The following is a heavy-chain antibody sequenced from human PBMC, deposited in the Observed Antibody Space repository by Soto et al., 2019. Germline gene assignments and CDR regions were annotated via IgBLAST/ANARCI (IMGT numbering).Heavy chain of an antibody. CDR1: GGSISSGNYY. J-gene: IGHJ4*02. CDR2: ISYSGSA. D-gene: IGHD2-15*01. CDR3: ATMGTPATGLYYFDY. Sequence: SETLSLTCTVSGGSISSGNYYWSWIRQPPGKGLEWIGFISYSGSAYYNPSLKSRVTISVDTSKNQFSLNLSFVTAADTAVYYCATMGTPATGLYYFDYWGQGALVTVSS. V-gene: IGHV4-30-4*01.